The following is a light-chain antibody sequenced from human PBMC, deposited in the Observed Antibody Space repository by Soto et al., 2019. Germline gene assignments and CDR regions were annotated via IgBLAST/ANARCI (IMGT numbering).Light chain of an antibody. Sequence: DIQMTQSPSSLSASVGARVTITCRASHTCSSFLTWYQQKRGKPPTLLIYGAFNLRSGVPSRFAGSGGVAEFRLTISSRQPVDFATYYCQHTYSPPFTFGQGTSLELQ. CDR2: GAF. CDR1: HTCSSF. J-gene: IGKJ2*01. CDR3: QHTYSPPFT. V-gene: IGKV1-39*01.